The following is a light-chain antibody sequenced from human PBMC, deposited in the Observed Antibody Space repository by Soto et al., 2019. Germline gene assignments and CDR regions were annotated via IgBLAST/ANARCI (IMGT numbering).Light chain of an antibody. V-gene: IGLV1-40*01. CDR2: GNS. J-gene: IGLJ1*01. CDR3: QSYDSSLSAFYV. CDR1: SSNIGAGYD. Sequence: QSVLTQPPSVSGAPGQRVTISCTGSSSNIGAGYDVHWYQQLPGTAPKLLIYGNSNRPSGVPDRFSGSKSGTSASLAITGLQAEDVVFYYCQSYDSSLSAFYVFGTGTKVTV.